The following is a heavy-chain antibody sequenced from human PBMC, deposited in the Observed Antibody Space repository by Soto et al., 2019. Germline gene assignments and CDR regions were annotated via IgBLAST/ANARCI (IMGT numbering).Heavy chain of an antibody. CDR3: AKDQVASGWYKWSWFGP. CDR2: IAYDGRNK. CDR1: GFTFSSYG. D-gene: IGHD6-19*01. Sequence: QVQLVASGGGVVQPGRSLRLSCAASGFTFSSYGMDWVRQAPGKGLEWVSFIAYDGRNKDYADFLKGRFTISRDNSKNTLYLQMNSLRAEDTAVYYCAKDQVASGWYKWSWFGPWGQGTLVTVSS. J-gene: IGHJ5*02. V-gene: IGHV3-30*18.